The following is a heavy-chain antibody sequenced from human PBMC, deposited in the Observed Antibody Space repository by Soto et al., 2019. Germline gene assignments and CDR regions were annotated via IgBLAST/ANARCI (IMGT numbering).Heavy chain of an antibody. Sequence: SQTLSLTCAVCGGCISSGEYYWSWIRQPPGKGLEWIGYIYYSGSTYYNPSLKSRVSISRDNARNTLYLQMNSLRAEDTAVYYCVRDGYPAWDYGVDVWGQGTRVTVAS. CDR2: IYYSGST. D-gene: IGHD1-1*01. CDR1: GGCISSGEYY. J-gene: IGHJ6*02. CDR3: VRDGYPAWDYGVDV. V-gene: IGHV4-30-4*01.